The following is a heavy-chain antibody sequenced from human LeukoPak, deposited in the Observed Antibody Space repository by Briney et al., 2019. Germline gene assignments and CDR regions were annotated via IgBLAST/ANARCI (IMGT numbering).Heavy chain of an antibody. Sequence: GGSLRLSCEASGFTFSSFWMHWVRQPPGKGLVWVSRINSDGTTTSYADSVKGRFTISRDNAENTLYLQMNSLRAEDTAVYYCAPDPILDYWGQGTLVTVSS. CDR1: GFTFSSFW. CDR2: INSDGTTT. D-gene: IGHD5-24*01. CDR3: APDPILDY. V-gene: IGHV3-74*01. J-gene: IGHJ4*02.